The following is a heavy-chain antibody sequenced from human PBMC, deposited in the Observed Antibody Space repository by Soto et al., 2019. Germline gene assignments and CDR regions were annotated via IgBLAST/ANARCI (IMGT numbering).Heavy chain of an antibody. CDR1: GYSFTSYW. V-gene: IGHV5-51*01. Sequence: PGESLKISCKGSGYSFTSYWIGWVRQMPVKGLEWMGIIYPGDSDTRYSPSFQGQVTISADKSISTAYLQWSSLKASDTAMYYCASTYCTDGVCYGFGIWGQGTLVTVSA. CDR3: ASTYCTDGVCYGFGI. J-gene: IGHJ5*02. D-gene: IGHD2-8*01. CDR2: IYPGDSDT.